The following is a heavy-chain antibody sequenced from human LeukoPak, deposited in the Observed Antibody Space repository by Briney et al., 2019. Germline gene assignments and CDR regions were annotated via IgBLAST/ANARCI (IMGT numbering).Heavy chain of an antibody. V-gene: IGHV3-74*01. J-gene: IGHJ4*02. Sequence: PGGPLRLSCAASGFTFSSYWMHWVRHAPGKGLVWVSRINSDGSSTSYADSVKGRFTISRDNAKNTLYLQMNSLRAEDTAVYYCARDADLNTMIVVVPFDYWGQGTLVTVSS. CDR2: INSDGSST. CDR3: ARDADLNTMIVVVPFDY. CDR1: GFTFSSYW. D-gene: IGHD3-22*01.